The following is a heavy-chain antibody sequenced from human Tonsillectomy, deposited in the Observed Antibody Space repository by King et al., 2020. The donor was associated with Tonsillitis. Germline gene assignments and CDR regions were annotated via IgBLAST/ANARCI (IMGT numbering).Heavy chain of an antibody. V-gene: IGHV4-34*01. CDR2: INHSGRT. D-gene: IGHD3-22*01. CDR1: GGSFSGYY. J-gene: IGHJ4*02. CDR3: VRGPPEVYDGGGYYFFGY. Sequence: QLQQWGAGLLKPSETLSLTCAVYGGSFSGYYWTWIRQPPGKGLEWIGEINHSGRTNYNPSLKSRVTISVDTSKNQFSLRLRSVTAADMAVSYCVRGPPEVYDGGGYYFFGYWGQGSLVTVSS.